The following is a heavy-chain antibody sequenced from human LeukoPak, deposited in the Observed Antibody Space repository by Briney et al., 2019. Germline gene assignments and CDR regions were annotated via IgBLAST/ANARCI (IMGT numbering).Heavy chain of an antibody. CDR1: RFTFSSYW. CDR3: AREFYGDYNEAFDI. CDR2: IKQDGSEK. Sequence: PGGSLRLSCAASRFTFSSYWMSWARQAPGKGLEWVANIKQDGSEKYYVDSVKGRFTISRDNAKNSLYLQMNSLRAEDTAVYYCAREFYGDYNEAFDIWGQGTMVTVSS. D-gene: IGHD4-17*01. V-gene: IGHV3-7*01. J-gene: IGHJ3*02.